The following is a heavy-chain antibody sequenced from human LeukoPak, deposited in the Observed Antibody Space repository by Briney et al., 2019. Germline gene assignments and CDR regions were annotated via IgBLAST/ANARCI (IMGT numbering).Heavy chain of an antibody. CDR1: GFTFSNAW. Sequence: GGSLRLSCAASGFTFSNAWMSWVRQAPGKGLEWVGRIKSKTDGGTTDYAAAVKGRFTISRDDSKNTLYLQMNSLKTEDTAVYYCTTDVRFLEWLWNWFDPWGQGTLVTVSS. D-gene: IGHD3-3*01. CDR2: IKSKTDGGTT. CDR3: TTDVRFLEWLWNWFDP. V-gene: IGHV3-15*01. J-gene: IGHJ5*02.